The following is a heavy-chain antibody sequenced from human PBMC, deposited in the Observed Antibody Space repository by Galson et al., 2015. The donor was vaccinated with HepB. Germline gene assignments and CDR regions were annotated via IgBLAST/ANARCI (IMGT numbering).Heavy chain of an antibody. CDR2: VEKDSSGT. J-gene: IGHJ4*02. CDR1: GFTFSAFA. Sequence: SLRLSCAASGFTFSAFAMSWVRQAPGKGLEWVSGVEKDSSGTYYADSVKGRFTISRDNSKNTLYLQVNSLRAEDTAVYHCAKQAGNLIRSWHFDYWGQGSLVIVSS. CDR3: AKQAGNLIRSWHFDY. V-gene: IGHV3-23*03. D-gene: IGHD4-17*01.